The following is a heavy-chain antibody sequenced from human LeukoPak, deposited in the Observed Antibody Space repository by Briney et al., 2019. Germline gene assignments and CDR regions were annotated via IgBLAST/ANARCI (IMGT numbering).Heavy chain of an antibody. J-gene: IGHJ4*02. CDR2: ISSSSSYI. V-gene: IGHV3-21*04. CDR1: GFTFSSYS. D-gene: IGHD1-26*01. Sequence: GGSLRLSCAASGFTFSSYSMNWVRQAPGKGLEWVSSISSSSSYIYYADSVKGRFTISRDNAKNSLYLQMNSLRAEDTAVYYCARSPIVGATYFDYWGQGTLVTVSS. CDR3: ARSPIVGATYFDY.